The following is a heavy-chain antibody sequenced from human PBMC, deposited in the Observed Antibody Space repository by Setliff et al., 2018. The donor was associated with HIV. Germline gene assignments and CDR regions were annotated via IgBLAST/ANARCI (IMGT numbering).Heavy chain of an antibody. D-gene: IGHD3-16*01. J-gene: IGHJ4*02. V-gene: IGHV4-39*07. CDR3: ARVKSGTLGGYVDY. Sequence: SETLSLTCTVYGASISRSSYYWGWIRQPPGKGLEWIGSIYYSGSTYYNPSLKSRVTISVDTSKNQFSLRLSSVTAADTAVYFCARVKSGTLGGYVDYWGQGTLVTVSS. CDR1: GASISRSSYY. CDR2: IYYSGST.